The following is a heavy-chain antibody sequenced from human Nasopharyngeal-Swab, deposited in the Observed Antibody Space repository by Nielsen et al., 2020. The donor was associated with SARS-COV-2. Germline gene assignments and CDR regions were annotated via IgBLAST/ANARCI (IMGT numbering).Heavy chain of an antibody. J-gene: IGHJ3*02. D-gene: IGHD6-19*01. Sequence: SQTLSPTCAISGDSVSSNSAAWNWIRQSPSRGLEWLGRTYYRSKWYNDYAVSVKSRITINPDTSKNQFSLQLNSVTPEDTAVYYCARESASSGWSDDAFDIWGQGTMVTVSS. V-gene: IGHV6-1*01. CDR1: GDSVSSNSAA. CDR2: TYYRSKWYN. CDR3: ARESASSGWSDDAFDI.